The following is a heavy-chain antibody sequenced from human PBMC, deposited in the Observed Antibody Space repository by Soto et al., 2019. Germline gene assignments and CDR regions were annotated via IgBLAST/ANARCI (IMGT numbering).Heavy chain of an antibody. Sequence: ASVKVSCKASGYTFTSYAMHWVRQAPGQRLEWMGWINAGNGNTKYSQKFQGRVTITRDTSASTAYMELSSLRSEDTAVYYCARSPPYSSSLYYHYGMDVWGQGTTVTVSS. CDR3: ARSPPYSSSLYYHYGMDV. V-gene: IGHV1-3*01. CDR1: GYTFTSYA. D-gene: IGHD6-13*01. J-gene: IGHJ6*02. CDR2: INAGNGNT.